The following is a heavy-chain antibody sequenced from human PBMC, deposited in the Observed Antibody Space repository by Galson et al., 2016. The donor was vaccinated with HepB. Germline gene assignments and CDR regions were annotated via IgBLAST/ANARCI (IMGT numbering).Heavy chain of an antibody. Sequence: ETLSLTCVVSGGFINSTNWWSWVRQTPGKGLEWIGEIYHTGTSNNNPFLSSRFTLSVDKARNQFSLNLTSVTASDTAVYYCARAAIIPGARMVFDPWGQGILVTVSS. D-gene: IGHD2-2*01. V-gene: IGHV4-4*02. CDR1: GGFINSTNW. J-gene: IGHJ5*02. CDR3: ARAAIIPGARMVFDP. CDR2: IYHTGTS.